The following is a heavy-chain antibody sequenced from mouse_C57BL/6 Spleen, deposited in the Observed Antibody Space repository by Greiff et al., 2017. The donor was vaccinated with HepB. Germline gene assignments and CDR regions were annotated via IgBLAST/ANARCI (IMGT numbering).Heavy chain of an antibody. Sequence: EVKLQESGTVLARPGASVKMSCKTSGYTFTSYWMHWVKQRPGQGLEWIGAIYPGNSDTSYNQKFKGKAKLTAVTSASTAYMELSSLTNEDSAVYYCTRVPYYGSSASWFAYWGQGTLVTVSA. V-gene: IGHV1-5*01. J-gene: IGHJ3*01. CDR2: IYPGNSDT. CDR1: GYTFTSYW. CDR3: TRVPYYGSSASWFAY. D-gene: IGHD1-1*01.